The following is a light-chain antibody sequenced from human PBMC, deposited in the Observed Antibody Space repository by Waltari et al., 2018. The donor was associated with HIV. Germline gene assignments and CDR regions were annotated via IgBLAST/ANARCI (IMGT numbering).Light chain of an antibody. V-gene: IGLV1-44*01. J-gene: IGLJ3*02. CDR1: RSSIGCNI. CDR3: QACDNSLNAWV. CDR2: RNN. Sequence: VLTNPPSASGTAGQLLRIACSGRRSSIGCNIVNWYQQLPRPAPKLLIYRNNHRPSGFPDRFSGSKSGTSASLAISGLQAEDEADYYCQACDNSLNAWVFGRGTKVTVL.